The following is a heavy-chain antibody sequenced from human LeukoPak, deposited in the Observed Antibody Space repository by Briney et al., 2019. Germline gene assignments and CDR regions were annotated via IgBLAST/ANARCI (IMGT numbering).Heavy chain of an antibody. V-gene: IGHV3-66*01. CDR3: ARDLGSSSWYGIDY. Sequence: PGESLRLSCAASGFTVSSNYMSWVRQAPGKGLEWVSVIYSGGSTYYADSVKGRFTISRDNSKNTLYLQMNSLRAEDTAVYYCARDLGSSSWYGIDYWGQGTLVTVSS. J-gene: IGHJ4*02. CDR2: IYSGGST. CDR1: GFTVSSNY. D-gene: IGHD6-13*01.